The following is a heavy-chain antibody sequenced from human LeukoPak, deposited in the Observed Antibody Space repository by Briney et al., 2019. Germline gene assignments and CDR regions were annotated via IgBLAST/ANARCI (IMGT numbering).Heavy chain of an antibody. D-gene: IGHD3-10*01. CDR1: GYTFTGYY. J-gene: IGHJ6*03. CDR2: INPNSGGT. V-gene: IGHV1-2*02. CDR3: ATYGSGSYQTYYYYYYYMDV. Sequence: GASVKVSCKASGYTFTGYYMHWVRQAPGQGLEWMGWINPNSGGTNYAQKFQGRVTMTRDTSISTAYMELSRLRSDDTAVYYCATYGSGSYQTYYYYYYYMDVWGKGTTVAVSS.